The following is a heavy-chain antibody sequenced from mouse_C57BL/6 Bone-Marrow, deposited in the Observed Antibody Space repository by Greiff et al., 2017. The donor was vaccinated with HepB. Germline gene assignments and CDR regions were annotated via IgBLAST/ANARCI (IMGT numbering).Heavy chain of an antibody. Sequence: EVQLQQSGPVLVKPGASVKMSCKASGYTFTDYYMNWVKQSHGKSLEWIGVINPYNGGTSYNQKFKGKATLTVDKSSSTAYMELNSLTSEDSAVYYCARWVGDGSSFAYWGQGTLVTVSA. J-gene: IGHJ3*01. D-gene: IGHD1-1*01. V-gene: IGHV1-19*01. CDR3: ARWVGDGSSFAY. CDR2: INPYNGGT. CDR1: GYTFTDYY.